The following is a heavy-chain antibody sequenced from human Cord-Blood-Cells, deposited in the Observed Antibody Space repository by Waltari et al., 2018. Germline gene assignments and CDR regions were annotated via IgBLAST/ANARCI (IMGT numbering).Heavy chain of an antibody. CDR3: ARGYRGRGYAFEV. CDR1: GGSFSGYY. CDR2: INHSGST. J-gene: IGHJ3*01. D-gene: IGHD5-18*01. Sequence: QAQLQQWGGALLKPSETLSLTCAVSGGSFSGYYCSWIRQPPGKGLVWSGEINHSGSTNYNPSLKRRGTITVDTSKTQFSLKLSSVTARDTAVYYCARGYRGRGYAFEVWGQGTVVTVCS. V-gene: IGHV4-34*01.